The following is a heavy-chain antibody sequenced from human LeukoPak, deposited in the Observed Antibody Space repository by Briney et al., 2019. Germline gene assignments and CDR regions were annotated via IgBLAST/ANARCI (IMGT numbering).Heavy chain of an antibody. J-gene: IGHJ6*02. CDR3: VTLGDYAFYDYYYGMDV. CDR2: ISGSGGST. V-gene: IGHV3-23*01. Sequence: GSLRLSCAASGFTFSSYAMSWVRQAPGKGLEWVSAISGSGGSTYYADSVKGRFTISRDDSKNTLYLQMNSLRAEDTAVYYCVTLGDYAFYDYYYGMDVWGQGTTVTVSS. D-gene: IGHD4-17*01. CDR1: GFTFSSYA.